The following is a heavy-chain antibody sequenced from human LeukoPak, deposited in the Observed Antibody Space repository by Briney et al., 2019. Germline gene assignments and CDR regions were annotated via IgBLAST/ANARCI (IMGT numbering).Heavy chain of an antibody. CDR2: INTNTGNP. V-gene: IGHV7-4-1*02. Sequence: ASVKVSCKASGYTFTSYAMNWVRQAPGQGLEWMGWINTNTGNPTYAQGFTGRFVFSLDTSVSTAYLQISSLKAEDTAVYYCARDLTRRGYSYGYGYWGQGTLVTVSS. J-gene: IGHJ4*02. CDR3: ARDLTRRGYSYGYGY. D-gene: IGHD5-18*01. CDR1: GYTFTSYA.